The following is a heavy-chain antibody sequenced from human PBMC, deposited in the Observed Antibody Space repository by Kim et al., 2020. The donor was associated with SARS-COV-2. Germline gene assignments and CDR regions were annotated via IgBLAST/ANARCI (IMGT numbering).Heavy chain of an antibody. D-gene: IGHD3-3*01. V-gene: IGHV3-11*05. CDR3: ARDLAWLLAHDY. Sequence: GRFTISREHAKNSLYLQMNSLRAEDTAVYYCARDLAWLLAHDYWGQGTLVTVSS. J-gene: IGHJ4*02.